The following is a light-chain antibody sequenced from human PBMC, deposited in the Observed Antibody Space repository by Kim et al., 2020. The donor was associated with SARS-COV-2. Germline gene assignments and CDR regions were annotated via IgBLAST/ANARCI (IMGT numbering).Light chain of an antibody. CDR1: SGYSNYK. J-gene: IGLJ3*02. CDR3: GADHGSGSSFVWV. Sequence: CPLSSGYSNYKVDWDQQRPGKGPRFVMLVGTGGIVGYKGVSIPERFSVLGSGLSRYLTIKNIQEEDESDYHCGADHGSGSSFVWVFGGGTQLTVL. CDR2: VGTGGIVG. V-gene: IGLV9-49*01.